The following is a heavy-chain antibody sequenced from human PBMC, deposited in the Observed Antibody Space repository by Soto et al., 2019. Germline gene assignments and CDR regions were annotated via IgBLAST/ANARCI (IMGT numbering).Heavy chain of an antibody. CDR2: ISNSGST. V-gene: IGHV4-30-4*01. CDR1: GDSISSGDYF. D-gene: IGHD3-22*01. CDR3: AREPYSESSASYSGPLGS. Sequence: PSETLSLTCTVSGDSISSGDYFWSWIRQPPGKGLEWIGYISNSGSTFYNPSLKSRVTMSTDTSMNQFSLRLTSVTVADTAVYYCAREPYSESSASYSGPLGSWGQGTLVTVSS. J-gene: IGHJ4*02.